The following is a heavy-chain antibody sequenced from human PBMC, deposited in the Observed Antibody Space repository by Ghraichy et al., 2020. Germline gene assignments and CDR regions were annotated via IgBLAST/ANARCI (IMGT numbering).Heavy chain of an antibody. J-gene: IGHJ3*02. CDR2: ISSSSNNI. Sequence: ETLRLSCEASKFTFSIYAVSWVRQAPGKGLEWISYISSSSNNIYYADSVKGRFTISRDNAKNSLFLQMNSLRADDTAVYYCARDADAGGYYFGAFDIWGQGTVVTVSS. CDR3: ARDADAGGYYFGAFDI. D-gene: IGHD3-22*01. CDR1: KFTFSIYA. V-gene: IGHV3-48*01.